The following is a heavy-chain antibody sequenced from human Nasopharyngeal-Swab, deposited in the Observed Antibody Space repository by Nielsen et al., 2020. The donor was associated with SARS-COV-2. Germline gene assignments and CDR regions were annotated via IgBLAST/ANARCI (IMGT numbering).Heavy chain of an antibody. V-gene: IGHV5-51*01. J-gene: IGHJ6*02. CDR2: IYPGDSDT. CDR3: ARRGALGSSGWSQSLYYYYGMDV. D-gene: IGHD6-19*01. Sequence: VRQIPGKGQAWVGIIYPGDSDTRDSPYFQGQVTISADKSISTAYLQWSSLKASDTAMYYCARRGALGSSGWSQSLYYYYGMDVWGQGTTVTVSS.